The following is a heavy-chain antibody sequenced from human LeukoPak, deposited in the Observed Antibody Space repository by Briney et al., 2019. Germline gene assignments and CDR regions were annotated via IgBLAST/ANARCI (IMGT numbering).Heavy chain of an antibody. CDR2: ISASGSHI. CDR1: GSTFSRYS. J-gene: IGHJ4*02. V-gene: IGHV3-21*01. D-gene: IGHD2-15*01. Sequence: GGSLRLSCAASGSTFSRYSMNWVRQPPGKGLEWVSSISASGSHIYYADSVKGRFSISRDSARNSVYVQMSSLRAEDTAVYYCARGPQFCSGGSCFGYYFDYWGQGALVTVSS. CDR3: ARGPQFCSGGSCFGYYFDY.